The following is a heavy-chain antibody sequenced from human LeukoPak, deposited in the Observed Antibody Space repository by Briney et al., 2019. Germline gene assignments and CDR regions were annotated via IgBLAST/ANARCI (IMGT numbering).Heavy chain of an antibody. D-gene: IGHD6-19*01. Sequence: PGGSLRLSCAASGVTITSNIINWGRQAPGKGLEWVSIIYSGGSTSYADSVKGRFTISRDNSKDTLYLQMNSLRAEDPAVYYCARGGAYSSRWPGTFEIWGQGAMVTVSS. CDR1: GVTITSNI. V-gene: IGHV3-53*01. J-gene: IGHJ3*02. CDR2: IYSGGST. CDR3: ARGGAYSSRWPGTFEI.